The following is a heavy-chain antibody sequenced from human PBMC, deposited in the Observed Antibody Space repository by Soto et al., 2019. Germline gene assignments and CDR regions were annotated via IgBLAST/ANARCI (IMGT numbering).Heavy chain of an antibody. Sequence: GGSLRLSCAASGFTFSNAWMSWVRQAPGKGLEWVGRIKSKTDGGTTDYAAPVKGRFTISRDDSKNTLYLQMNSLKTEDTAVYYCTTIKTITGTTYYFDYWGQGTLVTVSS. CDR3: TTIKTITGTTYYFDY. J-gene: IGHJ4*02. D-gene: IGHD1-7*01. CDR2: IKSKTDGGTT. V-gene: IGHV3-15*01. CDR1: GFTFSNAW.